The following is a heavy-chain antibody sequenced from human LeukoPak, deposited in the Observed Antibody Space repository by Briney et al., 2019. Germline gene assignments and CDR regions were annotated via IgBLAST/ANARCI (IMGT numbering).Heavy chain of an antibody. J-gene: IGHJ3*02. CDR1: GGSISSSSYY. CDR3: ARVLSTVVIPHAFVI. CDR2: IYYSGST. Sequence: ASETLSLTCTVSGGSISSSSYYWGWIRQPPGEGLEWIGSIYYSGSTYYNPSLKSRVTISVDTSKNQFSLKLSSVTAADTAVYYCARVLSTVVIPHAFVIWGQGTTVIVSS. D-gene: IGHD4-23*01. V-gene: IGHV4-39*01.